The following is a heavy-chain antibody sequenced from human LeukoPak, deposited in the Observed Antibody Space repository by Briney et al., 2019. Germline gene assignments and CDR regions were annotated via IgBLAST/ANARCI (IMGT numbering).Heavy chain of an antibody. Sequence: SETLSLTCTVSGGSISSYYWSWIRQPPGKGLEWIGYIYYSGSTNYNPSLKSRVNISVETSKNQSSLKLSSVTAADTAVYYCARSRWFDSWGQGTLVTVSS. CDR2: IYYSGST. V-gene: IGHV4-59*01. CDR1: GGSISSYY. J-gene: IGHJ5*01. CDR3: ARSRWFDS.